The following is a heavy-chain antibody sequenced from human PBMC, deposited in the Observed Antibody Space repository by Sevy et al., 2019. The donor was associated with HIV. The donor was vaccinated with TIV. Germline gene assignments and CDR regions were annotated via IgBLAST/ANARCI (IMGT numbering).Heavy chain of an antibody. CDR2: INQDGSAK. CDR1: GFNFNDYW. CDR3: VGDSPPDTSTFSSSYV. Sequence: GGSLRLSCAASGFNFNDYWMNWVRQAPGKGLEWVANINQDGSAKYYVDSAKGRFTSSRDNAKNSLYLQMNSLRADDTAVYYCVGDSPPDTSTFSSSYVWGQGTLVTVSS. D-gene: IGHD6-6*01. V-gene: IGHV3-7*03. J-gene: IGHJ4*02.